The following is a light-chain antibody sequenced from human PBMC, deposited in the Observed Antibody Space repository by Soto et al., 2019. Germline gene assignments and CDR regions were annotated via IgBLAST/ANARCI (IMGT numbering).Light chain of an antibody. CDR3: QVWDSSGDHVV. J-gene: IGLJ2*01. Sequence: SYELTQPPSVSVAPGKTATMTCGGNNIGSKSVHWYQQKPGQAPVLVIYYNGDRPSGIPERFSGSKSGNTATLTISRVEAGDDADYYCQVWDSSGDHVVFGGGTKVTVL. CDR1: NIGSKS. V-gene: IGLV3-21*04. CDR2: YNG.